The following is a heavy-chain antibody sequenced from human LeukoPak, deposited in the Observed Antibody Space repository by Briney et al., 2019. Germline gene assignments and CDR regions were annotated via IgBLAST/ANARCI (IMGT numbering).Heavy chain of an antibody. Sequence: SETLSLTCTVSGGSISSYYWSWIRQPAGKGLEYIGRVYTSGSTNYNPSLKSRVTISVDTSKNQFSLKLSSVTAADTAVYYCARAGWQQLVRGAFDIWGQGTMVTVSS. D-gene: IGHD6-13*01. V-gene: IGHV4-4*07. CDR2: VYTSGST. J-gene: IGHJ3*02. CDR3: ARAGWQQLVRGAFDI. CDR1: GGSISSYY.